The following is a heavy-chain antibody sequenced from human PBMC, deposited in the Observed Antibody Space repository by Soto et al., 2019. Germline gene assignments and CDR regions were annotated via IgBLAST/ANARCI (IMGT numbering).Heavy chain of an antibody. V-gene: IGHV1-69*01. D-gene: IGHD2-15*01. J-gene: IGHJ4*02. Sequence: QVQQVQSGAEVKKPGSSVKVSCKASGGTFSSYAISWVRQAPGQGLEWMGGIIPIFGTANYAQKFQGRVTITADESTSTAYMELSSLRSEDTAVYYCATCRYGVVAATSFDYWGQGTLVTVSS. CDR2: IIPIFGTA. CDR1: GGTFSSYA. CDR3: ATCRYGVVAATSFDY.